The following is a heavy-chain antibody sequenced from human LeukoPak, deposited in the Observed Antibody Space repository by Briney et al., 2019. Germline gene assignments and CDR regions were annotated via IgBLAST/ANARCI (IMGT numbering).Heavy chain of an antibody. Sequence: GGSLRLSCAGSGFTLSSNWMHWVRQAPGKGLVWVSRFYSDGSRTNYADSVKGRFTVSRDSSKNTLYLQMNSLRGEDTAVYYCARASGIDYTDMVDSWGQGTLVTVSA. D-gene: IGHD1-26*01. V-gene: IGHV3-74*01. CDR3: ARASGIDYTDMVDS. CDR1: GFTLSSNW. J-gene: IGHJ4*02. CDR2: FYSDGSRT.